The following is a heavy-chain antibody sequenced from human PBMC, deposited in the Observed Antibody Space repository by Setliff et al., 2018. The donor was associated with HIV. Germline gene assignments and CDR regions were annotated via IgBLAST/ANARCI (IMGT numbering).Heavy chain of an antibody. Sequence: GSLRLSCAAPRFTFSIYAMSWVRQAPGKGLEWVSAISGSGDSTFYADSVQGRFTISRDNSKNTLYLQMNSLRAEDTAVYYCAKAQLLLSHWGFDPWGQGTLVTVSS. V-gene: IGHV3-23*01. D-gene: IGHD3-3*01. CDR2: ISGSGDST. CDR1: RFTFSIYA. J-gene: IGHJ5*02. CDR3: AKAQLLLSHWGFDP.